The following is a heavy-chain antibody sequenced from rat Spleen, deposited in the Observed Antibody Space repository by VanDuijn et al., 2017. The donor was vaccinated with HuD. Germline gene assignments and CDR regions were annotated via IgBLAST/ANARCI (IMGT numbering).Heavy chain of an antibody. CDR1: GFTFSDYY. J-gene: IGHJ2*01. Sequence: EVQLVESDGGSVQPGRSLELSCAASGFTFSDYYMAWVRQAPTKGLEWVATISYDGRNAYYRDSVKGRFTISRDNAKSTLYLQMDSLRSEDTATYYCGVGRGDYWGQGVMVTVSS. CDR2: ISYDGRNA. CDR3: GVGRGDY. D-gene: IGHD1-4*01. V-gene: IGHV5-29*01.